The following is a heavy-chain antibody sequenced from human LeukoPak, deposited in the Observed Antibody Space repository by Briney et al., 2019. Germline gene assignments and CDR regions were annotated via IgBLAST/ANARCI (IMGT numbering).Heavy chain of an antibody. Sequence: SGTLSLTCTVSGVSISSYYWSWVRQPPGKGLEWVGYIYYSGSTNYNLSLKRRGTISVDTSNNQFSLKLTSVTAADTAVYYCARSFNWYFDIWGRGTLVTVSS. CDR1: GVSISSYY. V-gene: IGHV4-59*01. CDR2: IYYSGST. CDR3: ARSFNWYFDI. J-gene: IGHJ2*01.